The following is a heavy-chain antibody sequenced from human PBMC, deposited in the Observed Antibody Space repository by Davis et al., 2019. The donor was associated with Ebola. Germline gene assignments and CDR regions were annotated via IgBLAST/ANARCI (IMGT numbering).Heavy chain of an antibody. CDR1: GYTFTSYG. D-gene: IGHD3-16*02. CDR3: AREMTRYRYGSVLD. J-gene: IGHJ4*02. Sequence: ASVKVSCKASGYTFTSYGISWVRHAPGQGLEWMGVIDPSGGSTSYAQKFQGRVTMTRDTSTSTVYMELNSLRSEDTAVYYCAREMTRYRYGSVLDWGQGTLVTVSS. V-gene: IGHV1-46*01. CDR2: IDPSGGST.